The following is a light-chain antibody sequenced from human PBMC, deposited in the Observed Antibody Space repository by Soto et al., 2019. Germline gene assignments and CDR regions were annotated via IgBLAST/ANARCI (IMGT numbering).Light chain of an antibody. V-gene: IGKV1-39*01. CDR3: QQSSSTPQT. J-gene: IGKJ4*01. Sequence: DIQMTQSPSSLSASLGDRVTITCRASQSISRHLNWYQQKPGKAPRLLIYAASSLQSGVPSRFSGSGSGTDFTLTISSLQPEDFATYYCQQSSSTPQTFGGGTKVEI. CDR1: QSISRH. CDR2: AAS.